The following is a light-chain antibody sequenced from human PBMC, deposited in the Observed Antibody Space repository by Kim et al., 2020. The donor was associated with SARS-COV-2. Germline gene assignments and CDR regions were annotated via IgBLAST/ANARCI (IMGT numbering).Light chain of an antibody. V-gene: IGLV6-57*03. CDR1: SGSIAANY. CDR2: EDD. Sequence: GETVTISRTRSSGSIAANYVQWYQQRPSGDPTTAIYEDDQRPSGVSDRFSGSIDNSSNSAYLTISGLRTEDEADYYCQSYNRDNVIFGGGTQLTVL. J-gene: IGLJ2*01. CDR3: QSYNRDNVI.